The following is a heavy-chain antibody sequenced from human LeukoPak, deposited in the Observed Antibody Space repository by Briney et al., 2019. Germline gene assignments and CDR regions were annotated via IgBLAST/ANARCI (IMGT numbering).Heavy chain of an antibody. CDR1: GFTFSNAW. D-gene: IGHD2-2*01. CDR2: ISSSGSTI. CDR3: ARFGVPAAYYYGMDV. J-gene: IGHJ6*02. Sequence: GGSLRLSCAASGFTFSNAWMSWIRQAPGKGLEWVSYISSSGSTIYYADSVKGRFTISRDNAKNSLYLQMNSLRAEDTAVYYCARFGVPAAYYYGMDVWGQGTTVTVSS. V-gene: IGHV3-11*01.